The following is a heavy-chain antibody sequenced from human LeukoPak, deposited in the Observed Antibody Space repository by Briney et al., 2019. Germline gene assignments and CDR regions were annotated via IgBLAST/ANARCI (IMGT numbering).Heavy chain of an antibody. CDR1: GFTFSDYY. CDR2: ISSSSSYT. Sequence: PGGSLRLSCAASGFTFSDYYMSWIRQAPGKGLEWVSYISSSSSYTNYADSVKGRFTISRDNAKNSLYLRMNSLRAEDTAVYYCARDLRYSSSSQTSYGMDVWGQGTTVTVSS. D-gene: IGHD6-6*01. V-gene: IGHV3-11*06. J-gene: IGHJ6*02. CDR3: ARDLRYSSSSQTSYGMDV.